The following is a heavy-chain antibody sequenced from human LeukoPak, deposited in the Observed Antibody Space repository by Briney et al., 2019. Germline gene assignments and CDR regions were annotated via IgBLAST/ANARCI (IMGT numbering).Heavy chain of an antibody. CDR2: IFYSGST. V-gene: IGHV4-39*07. D-gene: IGHD1-26*01. CDR1: GGSISTSNYY. Sequence: SSETLSLTCTVSGGSISTSNYYWGWIRQPPGKGLEWIGNIFYSGSTYYSPSLKSRVTISLDTSRNQFSLKLNSVTAADTAVYYCAKSGGSGLIDYWGQGTLVTVSS. J-gene: IGHJ4*02. CDR3: AKSGGSGLIDY.